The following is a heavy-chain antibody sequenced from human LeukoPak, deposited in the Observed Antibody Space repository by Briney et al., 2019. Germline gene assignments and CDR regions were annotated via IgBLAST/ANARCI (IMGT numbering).Heavy chain of an antibody. CDR3: AKERDYGPADY. V-gene: IGHV3-23*01. D-gene: IGHD4/OR15-4a*01. CDR1: GFIFNKHA. Sequence: GGSLRLSCAASGFIFNKHAMSWVRQAPGKGLEWVSGLSGSGGSTDYADSVRGRFTVSRDSSKNTLFLQMNSLRAEDTAIYYCAKERDYGPADYWGQGTLVTVSS. CDR2: LSGSGGST. J-gene: IGHJ4*02.